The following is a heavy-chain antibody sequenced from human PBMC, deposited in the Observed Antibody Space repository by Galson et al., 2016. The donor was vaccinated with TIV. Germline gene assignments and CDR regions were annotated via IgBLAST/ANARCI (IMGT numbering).Heavy chain of an antibody. Sequence: SLRLSCAASGFSFNSYWMLWVRQAPGKGLVWITRANTDGSTVAYADSVEGRFTTSRDNAKNTLYLQMNSLRAEDTAVYHCARLRDYMSPIDYWGQGTLVTVSS. D-gene: IGHD4-11*01. J-gene: IGHJ4*02. CDR2: ANTDGSTV. V-gene: IGHV3-74*03. CDR3: ARLRDYMSPIDY. CDR1: GFSFNSYW.